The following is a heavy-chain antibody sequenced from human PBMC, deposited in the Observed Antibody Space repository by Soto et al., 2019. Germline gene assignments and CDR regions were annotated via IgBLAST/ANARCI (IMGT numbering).Heavy chain of an antibody. CDR3: AAGEASSRNLAPYYLDF. CDR2: IHYSGTT. J-gene: IGHJ4*02. CDR1: GGSMRNYF. D-gene: IGHD6-13*01. V-gene: IGHV4-59*01. Sequence: PSETLSLTCTVSGGSMRNYFWTWIRQPPGKGLEGIGYIHYSGTTSFFPSYTPSLRSRVTISEDTSKNQFSLKLLSVTTADTAVYFCAAGEASSRNLAPYYLDFWGQGTLVTVSS.